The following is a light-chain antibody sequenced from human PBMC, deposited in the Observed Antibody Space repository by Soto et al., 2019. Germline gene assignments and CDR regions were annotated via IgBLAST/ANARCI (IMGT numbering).Light chain of an antibody. J-gene: IGLJ2*01. V-gene: IGLV1-44*01. CDR3: AAWDGSLSAVV. CDR2: LNT. Sequence: QSVLTQSPSASGTPGQRVTISCSGSRSNIGTYTVNWYQQLPGTAPTLLIYLNTQRPSGVPARFSGSKSDTSASLAISGLQSEDEADYYCAAWDGSLSAVVFGGGTKVTVL. CDR1: RSNIGTYT.